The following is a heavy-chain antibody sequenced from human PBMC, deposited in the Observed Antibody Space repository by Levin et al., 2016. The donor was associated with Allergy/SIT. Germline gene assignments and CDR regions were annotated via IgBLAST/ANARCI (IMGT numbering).Heavy chain of an antibody. D-gene: IGHD3-9*01. CDR3: ARSYYDVLTGRLYYYYVMDV. CDR1: GYTFTNHA. CDR2: INAGNGDT. Sequence: ASVKVSCKASGYTFTNHAIHWVRQAPGQNLEWMGWINAGNGDTRYSQKFQDRVIITRDTSATTGYMELRSLRSEDTAVYFCARSYYDVLTGRLYYYYVMDVWGQGTTVNVSS. J-gene: IGHJ6*02. V-gene: IGHV1-3*01.